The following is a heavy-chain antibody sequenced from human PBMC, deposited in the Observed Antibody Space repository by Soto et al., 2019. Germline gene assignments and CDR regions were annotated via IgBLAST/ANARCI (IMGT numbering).Heavy chain of an antibody. CDR1: GGSISSSNW. CDR3: ARGCSSTGCYEIFDN. Sequence: LSLTCAVSGGSISSSNWWSWVRQPPGKGLEWIGEMYHSGSTNHNPSLKSRVTISVDKSKNQFSLRLSSVTAADTAVYYCARGCSSTGCYEIFDNWGQGTLVTSPQ. V-gene: IGHV4-4*02. D-gene: IGHD2-2*01. CDR2: MYHSGST. J-gene: IGHJ4*02.